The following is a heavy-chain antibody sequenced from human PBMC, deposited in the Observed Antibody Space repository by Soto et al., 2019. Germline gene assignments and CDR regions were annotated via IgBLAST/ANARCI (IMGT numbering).Heavy chain of an antibody. CDR1: GFTFSSYY. V-gene: IGHV3-13*04. D-gene: IGHD3-22*01. Sequence: PGGSLRLSCAASGFTFSSYYMQWVRQATGKGLEWVSAIGIAGDTYYPGSVKGRFTISRENAKNSLYLQMNSLRAGDTAVYYCARSPPGGYHYYYGMDVWGQGTTVTVSS. CDR2: IGIAGDT. CDR3: ARSPPGGYHYYYGMDV. J-gene: IGHJ6*02.